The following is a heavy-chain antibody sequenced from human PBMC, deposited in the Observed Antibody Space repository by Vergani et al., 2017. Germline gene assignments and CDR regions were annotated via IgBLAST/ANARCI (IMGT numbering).Heavy chain of an antibody. CDR3: AIVGTGNDIDY. V-gene: IGHV4-34*01. CDR2: INHSGST. Sequence: QVQLQQWGAGLLKPSETLSLTCAVYGGSFSGYYWSWIRQPPGKGLEWIGEINHSGSTNYNPSLKSRVTISVDTSKYQFSLKLSSVTAADTAVYYCAIVGTGNDIDYWGQGTLVTVSS. D-gene: IGHD1-1*01. J-gene: IGHJ4*02. CDR1: GGSFSGYY.